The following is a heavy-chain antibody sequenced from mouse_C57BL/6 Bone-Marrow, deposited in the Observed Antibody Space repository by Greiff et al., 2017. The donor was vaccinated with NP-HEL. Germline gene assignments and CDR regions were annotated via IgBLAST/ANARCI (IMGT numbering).Heavy chain of an antibody. Sequence: QVTLKECGPGILQSSQTLSLTCSFSGFSLSTSGMGVSWIRQPSGKGLEWLAHIYWDDDKRYNPSLKSRLTISKDTSRNQVFLKITSVDTADTATYYCARRARIYYGSFLWYFDVWGTGTTVTVSS. CDR1: GFSLSTSGMG. J-gene: IGHJ1*03. D-gene: IGHD1-1*01. CDR2: IYWDDDK. V-gene: IGHV8-12*01. CDR3: ARRARIYYGSFLWYFDV.